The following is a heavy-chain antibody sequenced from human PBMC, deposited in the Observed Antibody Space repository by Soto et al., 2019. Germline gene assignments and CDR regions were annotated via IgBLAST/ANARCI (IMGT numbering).Heavy chain of an antibody. CDR3: ARDLSQHWYFDL. CDR1: GVTVSTNY. J-gene: IGHJ2*01. Sequence: EVQLVESGGGLVQPGGSLRLSCVASGVTVSTNYMSWVRQAPGKGLEWVSVIYSSGPTYYADSVKGRFVISRDNSKNTIYLQMNSLRAADTDVYYCARDLSQHWYFDLWGRGTLVIVSS. V-gene: IGHV3-66*01. CDR2: IYSSGPT.